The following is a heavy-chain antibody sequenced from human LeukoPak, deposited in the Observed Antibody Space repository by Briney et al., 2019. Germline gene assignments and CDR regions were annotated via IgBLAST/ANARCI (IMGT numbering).Heavy chain of an antibody. CDR1: GGIVSSYA. Sequence: ASVKVSCKAAGGIVSSYAISWVRQAPGHGLEWMGRIITVFGTANYAQKFEGRVTITADKSASTVYMELSSLRSEDTAVYYCAKAALVGTHYFDHWGQGTLVTVSS. V-gene: IGHV1-69*06. CDR3: AKAALVGTHYFDH. CDR2: IITVFGTA. J-gene: IGHJ4*02. D-gene: IGHD3-3*02.